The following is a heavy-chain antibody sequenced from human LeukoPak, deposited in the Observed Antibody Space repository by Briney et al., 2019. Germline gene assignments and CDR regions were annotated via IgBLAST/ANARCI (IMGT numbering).Heavy chain of an antibody. CDR1: GFDFNTYS. D-gene: IGHD5-24*01. Sequence: GGSLRLSCVASGFDFNTYSVNWVRRVPGKGLEWVACISSRSTYTYYSDSMKARFSVSRDNAKNSVYLQMNNLRDDDTAVYYCARGGRREIINVHFDYWGQGTTVTVSS. J-gene: IGHJ4*02. CDR3: ARGGRREIINVHFDY. V-gene: IGHV3-21*01. CDR2: ISSRSTYT.